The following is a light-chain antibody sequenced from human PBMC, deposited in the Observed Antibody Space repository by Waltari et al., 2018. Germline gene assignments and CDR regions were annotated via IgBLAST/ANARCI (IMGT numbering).Light chain of an antibody. Sequence: QSVLSQPPSASGTPGQRVTPSCSGNRYNLGNRYVDWYSQLPGMAPKLLIYKNSQRPSGVPDRISGSKSGTSASLAISGLRSEDEADYYCASWDDSLGGVIFGGGTKVTVL. V-gene: IGLV1-47*01. CDR2: KNS. J-gene: IGLJ2*01. CDR3: ASWDDSLGGVI. CDR1: RYNLGNRY.